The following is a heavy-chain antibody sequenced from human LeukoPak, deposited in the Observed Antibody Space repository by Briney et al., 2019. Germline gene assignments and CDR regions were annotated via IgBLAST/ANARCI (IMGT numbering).Heavy chain of an antibody. CDR1: GFIFSNYW. D-gene: IGHD3-10*01. J-gene: IGHJ4*02. CDR3: ARDRLPDYYGSGRGDHFDY. CDR2: INQDGSKE. V-gene: IGHV3-7*01. Sequence: GGSLRLSCTASGFIFSNYWMTWVRQAPGKGLEWVAQINQDGSKEYYIDSVKARFSISRDNARNSLSLQMNSLRAEDTAVYYCARDRLPDYYGSGRGDHFDYWGQGTLVTVSS.